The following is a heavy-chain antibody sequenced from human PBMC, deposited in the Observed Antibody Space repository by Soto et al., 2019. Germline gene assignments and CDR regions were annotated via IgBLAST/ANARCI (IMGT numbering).Heavy chain of an antibody. J-gene: IGHJ5*02. D-gene: IGHD2-15*01. V-gene: IGHV4-34*01. CDR3: ARGHGRPNP. CDR2: INHSGST. CDR1: GGSFSGYY. Sequence: SETLSLTCAVYGGSFSGYYWSWIRQPPGKGLEWIGEINHSGSTNYNPSLKSRVTISVDTSKNQFSLKLSSVTAADTAVYYCARGHGRPNPWGQGTLVTVSS.